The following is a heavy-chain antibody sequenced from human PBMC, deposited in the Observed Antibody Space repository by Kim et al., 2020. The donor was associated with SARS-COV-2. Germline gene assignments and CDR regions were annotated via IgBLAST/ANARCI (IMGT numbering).Heavy chain of an antibody. CDR2: INPDNDVT. V-gene: IGHV1-3*01. Sequence: ASVKVSCKGSGYNFRTYPLYWVRQAPGQRREWLGWINPDNDVTRYSEKFQDRVTITRDTSASTAYMELSSLRSEDTAVYYCARDLGSGYQTWFDPWGQGTLVTVSS. J-gene: IGHJ5*02. CDR3: ARDLGSGYQTWFDP. CDR1: GYNFRTYP. D-gene: IGHD3-3*01.